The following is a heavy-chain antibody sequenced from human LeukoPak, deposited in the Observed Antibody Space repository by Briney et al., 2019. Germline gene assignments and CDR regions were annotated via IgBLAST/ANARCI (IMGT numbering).Heavy chain of an antibody. V-gene: IGHV3-30*04. Sequence: GGSLKLSCAASGFTFSSYAMHWVRQAPGKGLEWVAVISYDGSNKYYADSVKGRFTISRDNSKNTLYLQMNSLRAEDTAVYYCARDRRGDDYYYYGMDVWGKGTTVTVSS. J-gene: IGHJ6*04. CDR3: ARDRRGDDYYYYGMDV. CDR2: ISYDGSNK. D-gene: IGHD4-17*01. CDR1: GFTFSSYA.